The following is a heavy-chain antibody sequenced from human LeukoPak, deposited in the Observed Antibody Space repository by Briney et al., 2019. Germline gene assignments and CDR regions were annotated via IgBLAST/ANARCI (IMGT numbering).Heavy chain of an antibody. CDR1: GYSFTDYY. V-gene: IGHV1-18*04. CDR3: ARGAPITIFGVVAVPYY. D-gene: IGHD3-3*01. CDR2: ISAYNGNT. J-gene: IGHJ4*02. Sequence: ASVKVSCKASGYSFTDYYIHWVGQAPGQGLEWMGWISAYNGNTNYAQKLQGRVTMTTDTSTSTAYMELRSLRSDDTAVYYCARGAPITIFGVVAVPYYWGQGTLVTVSS.